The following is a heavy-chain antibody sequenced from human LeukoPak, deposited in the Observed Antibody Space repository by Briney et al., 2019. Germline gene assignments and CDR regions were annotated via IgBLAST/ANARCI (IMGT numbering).Heavy chain of an antibody. CDR3: ARQVTMVRGVMGPHYYYYMDV. CDR2: INHSGST. V-gene: IGHV4-34*01. Sequence: PSETLSLTCAVYGGSFSGYYWSWIRQPPGKGLEWIGEINHSGSTNYNPSLKSRVSISIDTSKNHFSLKLTSVTAADTAVYYCARQVTMVRGVMGPHYYYYMDVWGKGTTVTISS. CDR1: GGSFSGYY. D-gene: IGHD3-10*01. J-gene: IGHJ6*03.